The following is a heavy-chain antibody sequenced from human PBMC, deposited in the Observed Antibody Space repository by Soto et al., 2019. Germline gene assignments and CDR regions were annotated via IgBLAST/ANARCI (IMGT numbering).Heavy chain of an antibody. CDR3: ARGGFGGLRIRAFDI. Sequence: QVQLVESGGGVVQPGRSLRLSCAASGFTFSSYAMHWVRQAPGKGLEWVAVISYDGSNKYYADSVKGRFTISRDNSKNTLYPQMNSLRAEDTAVYYCARGGFGGLRIRAFDIWGQGTMVTVSS. CDR1: GFTFSSYA. V-gene: IGHV3-30-3*01. D-gene: IGHD3-16*01. J-gene: IGHJ3*02. CDR2: ISYDGSNK.